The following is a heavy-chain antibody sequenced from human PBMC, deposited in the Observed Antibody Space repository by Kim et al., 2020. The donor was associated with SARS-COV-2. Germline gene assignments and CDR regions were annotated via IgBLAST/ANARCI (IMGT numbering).Heavy chain of an antibody. CDR2: IYYSGST. D-gene: IGHD6-13*01. J-gene: IGHJ3*02. V-gene: IGHV4-39*01. Sequence: SETLSLTCTVSGGSISSSSYYWGWIRQPPGKGLEWIGSIYYSGSTYYNPSLKSRVTISVDTSKNQFSLKLSSVTAADTAVYYCATVHPVPHIAAADPFFDIWGQGTMVTVSS. CDR3: ATVHPVPHIAAADPFFDI. CDR1: GGSISSSSYY.